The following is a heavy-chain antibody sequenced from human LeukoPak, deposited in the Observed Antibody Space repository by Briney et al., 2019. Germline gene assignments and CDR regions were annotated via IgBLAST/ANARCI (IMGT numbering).Heavy chain of an antibody. V-gene: IGHV3-15*01. CDR1: GFTFSNAW. D-gene: IGHD5-12*01. CDR3: TTLSAQWKYSGYDPTGKYYYYYMDV. Sequence: SGGSLRLSCAASGFTFSNAWMSWVRQAPGKGLEWVGRIKSKTDGGTTDYAAPVKGRFTISRDDSKNTLYLQMNSLKTEDTAVYYCTTLSAQWKYSGYDPTGKYYYYYMDVWGRGTTVTVSS. J-gene: IGHJ6*03. CDR2: IKSKTDGGTT.